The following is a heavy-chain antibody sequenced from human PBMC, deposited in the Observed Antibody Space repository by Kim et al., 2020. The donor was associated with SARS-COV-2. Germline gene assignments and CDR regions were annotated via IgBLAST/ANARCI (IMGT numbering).Heavy chain of an antibody. V-gene: IGHV3-9*01. J-gene: IGHJ4*02. D-gene: IGHD5-18*01. CDR3: AKDFGDTAMVGLDY. Sequence: ADSLKGRFTLSRDKAKNSLYLQMNSLRAEDTALYYCAKDFGDTAMVGLDYWGQGTLVTVSS.